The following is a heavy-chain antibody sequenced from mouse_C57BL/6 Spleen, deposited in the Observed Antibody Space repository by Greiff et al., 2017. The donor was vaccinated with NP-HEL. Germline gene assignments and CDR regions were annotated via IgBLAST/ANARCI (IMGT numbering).Heavy chain of an antibody. CDR2: INPNNGGT. J-gene: IGHJ4*01. D-gene: IGHD2-1*01. V-gene: IGHV1-22*01. CDR1: GYTFTDYN. Sequence: EVQLQESGPELVKPGASVKMSCKASGYTFTDYNMHWVKQSHGKSLEWIGYINPNNGGTSYNQKFKGKATLTVNKSSSTAYMELRSLTSEDSAVYYCARWELRNYAMDYWGQGTSVTVSS. CDR3: ARWELRNYAMDY.